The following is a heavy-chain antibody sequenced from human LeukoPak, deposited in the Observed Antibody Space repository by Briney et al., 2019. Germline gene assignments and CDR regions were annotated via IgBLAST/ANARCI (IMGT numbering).Heavy chain of an antibody. CDR2: ITISSYI. Sequence: GGSLRLSCAASGFTFSNYGMNWVRQAPGKGLEWVSSITISSYIYYADSVKGRFTISRDNAKNSLYLQMNSLRAEDTAVYYCARGGYYDSSGYSFSYFQHWGQGTLVTVSS. CDR1: GFTFSNYG. J-gene: IGHJ1*01. CDR3: ARGGYYDSSGYSFSYFQH. V-gene: IGHV3-21*01. D-gene: IGHD3-22*01.